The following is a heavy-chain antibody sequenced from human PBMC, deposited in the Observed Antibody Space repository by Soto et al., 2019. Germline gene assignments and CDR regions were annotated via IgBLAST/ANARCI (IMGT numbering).Heavy chain of an antibody. CDR3: ARVDTAMAREYYFDY. CDR1: GGTFSSYA. J-gene: IGHJ4*02. Sequence: QFQLVQSGSEVKKPGSSVKVSCKASGGTFSSYAISWVRQAPGQGLEWMGGIIPIFGTANYAQKFQGRVTITADESTSTAYMELSSLRSEDTAVYYCARVDTAMAREYYFDYWGQGTLVTVSS. V-gene: IGHV1-69*12. CDR2: IIPIFGTA. D-gene: IGHD5-18*01.